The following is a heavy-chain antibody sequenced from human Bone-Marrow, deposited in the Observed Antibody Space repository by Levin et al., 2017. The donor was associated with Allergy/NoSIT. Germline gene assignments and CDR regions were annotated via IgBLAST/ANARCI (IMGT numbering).Heavy chain of an antibody. J-gene: IGHJ4*02. Sequence: EASVKVSCKPTPNTFSGYFMHWVRQAPGQGLEWMGWINPKSGDTHFAPKFQDRFAMARDASTSTVYMEISSLTSDDTALYFCARCQNGCGFSFGYSSFEYWGQGTLVTVSS. CDR2: INPKSGDT. D-gene: IGHD5-18*01. V-gene: IGHV1-2*02. CDR3: ARCQNGCGFSFGYSSFEY. CDR1: PNTFSGYF.